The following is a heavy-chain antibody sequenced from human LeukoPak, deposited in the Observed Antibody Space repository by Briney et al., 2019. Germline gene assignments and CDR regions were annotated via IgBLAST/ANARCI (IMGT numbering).Heavy chain of an antibody. J-gene: IGHJ4*02. CDR3: TRYNNVHLDD. CDR2: IAYDGSRA. CDR1: GFTFGGYG. D-gene: IGHD1-14*01. Sequence: GGSLRLSCAGSGFTFGGYGMHWFRQTPGKGLEWVAVIAYDGSRAFYADSVKGRFTISRDNSKNTMPVQMDDLRAEDTAVYYCTRYNNVHLDDWGQGTLVTVSS. V-gene: IGHV3-33*01.